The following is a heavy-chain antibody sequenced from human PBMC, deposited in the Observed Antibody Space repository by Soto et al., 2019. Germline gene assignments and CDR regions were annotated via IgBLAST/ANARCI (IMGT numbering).Heavy chain of an antibody. D-gene: IGHD3-3*01. CDR1: GFTFSSYS. V-gene: IGHV3-21*01. Sequence: EVQLVESGGGLVKPGGSLRLSCGASGFTFSSYSMNWVRQAPGKGLEWVSSVSSSSTYIYYGDLVKGRFTISRDNAKNSLYLQMNSLRAGDTAVYYCARERGYYDFWSGYSPFDYWGQGTLVTVSS. CDR3: ARERGYYDFWSGYSPFDY. J-gene: IGHJ4*02. CDR2: VSSSSTYI.